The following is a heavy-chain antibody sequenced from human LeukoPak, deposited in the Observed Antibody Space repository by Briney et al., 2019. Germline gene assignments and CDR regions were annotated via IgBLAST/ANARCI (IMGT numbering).Heavy chain of an antibody. D-gene: IGHD1-26*01. CDR2: IHSSGDS. CDR1: GASISNYY. J-gene: IGHJ4*02. Sequence: SETLSLTCTVSGASISNYYWSWIRQTPEKGLERMGHIHSSGDSSYYPSLKSRLTLSIDTSRNQLSLTLPSVTAADTAVYFCARLGSYHDFWGQGALVTVSS. CDR3: ARLGSYHDF. V-gene: IGHV4-4*09.